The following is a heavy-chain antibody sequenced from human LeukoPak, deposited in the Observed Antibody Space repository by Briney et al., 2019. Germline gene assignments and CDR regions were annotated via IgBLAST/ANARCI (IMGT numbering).Heavy chain of an antibody. J-gene: IGHJ6*02. CDR3: AGSEAPITPPPYGMGV. V-gene: IGHV4-34*09. Sequence: SETLSLTCAVYGGSFSGYYWSWIRQPPGKGLEWIGEINHSGSTNYNPSLKSRVIISVDTSKNQFSLKLSSVTAADTALYYCAGSEAPITPPPYGMGVWGQGTKVTVSS. CDR2: INHSGST. D-gene: IGHD3-10*01. CDR1: GGSFSGYY.